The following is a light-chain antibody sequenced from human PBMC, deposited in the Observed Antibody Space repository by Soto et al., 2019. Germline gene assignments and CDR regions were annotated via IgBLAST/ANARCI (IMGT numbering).Light chain of an antibody. J-gene: IGKJ5*01. V-gene: IGKV3-20*01. CDR2: GAF. CDR1: QSVSSTD. Sequence: VLTHSPGTLSLSPGEIATLSCGASQSVSSTDLARYQQKPGQAPRLLIYGAFNRATGIPARFSGSGSGTDFTLTITSLEPEDFAVYYCQQYGNSPITFGHGTRLEIK. CDR3: QQYGNSPIT.